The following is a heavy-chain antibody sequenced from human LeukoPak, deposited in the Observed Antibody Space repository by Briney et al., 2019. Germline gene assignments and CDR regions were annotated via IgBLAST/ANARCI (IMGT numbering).Heavy chain of an antibody. V-gene: IGHV1-18*01. J-gene: IGHJ4*02. D-gene: IGHD3-22*01. CDR1: GYTFTSYG. Sequence: ASVKVSCKASGYTFTSYGISWVRQAPGQGLAWMGWISAYNGNTNYAQKLQGRVTMTTDTSTSTAYMELRSLRSDDTAVYYCARDDSSGYIHYYFDYWGQGTLVTVSS. CDR2: ISAYNGNT. CDR3: ARDDSSGYIHYYFDY.